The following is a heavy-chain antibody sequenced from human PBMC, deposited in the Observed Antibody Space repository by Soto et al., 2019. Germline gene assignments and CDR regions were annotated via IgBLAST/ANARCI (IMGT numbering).Heavy chain of an antibody. CDR3: ARQIYDSDTGPNFQYYFDS. D-gene: IGHD3-22*01. Sequence: GESLKIYCNGSGYSFAVYWITWVRQKPGKGLEWMGRIDPSDSQTYYSPSFRGHVTISATKSITTVFLQWSSLRASDTAMYYCARQIYDSDTGPNFQYYFDSWGQGTPVTVSS. CDR2: IDPSDSQT. CDR1: GYSFAVYW. V-gene: IGHV5-10-1*01. J-gene: IGHJ4*02.